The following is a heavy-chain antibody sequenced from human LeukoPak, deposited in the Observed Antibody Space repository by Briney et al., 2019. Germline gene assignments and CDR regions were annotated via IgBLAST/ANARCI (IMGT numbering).Heavy chain of an antibody. D-gene: IGHD3/OR15-3a*01. J-gene: IGHJ4*02. CDR2: IWFDGNNK. CDR3: ARGIGTGYFDY. Sequence: GGSLRLSCAASGFTISSYGMHWVRQAPGKGLEGGAVIWFDGNNKYYADSVKGRFTISRDISKNTLYLEMNSLRAEDTAVYYCARGIGTGYFDYWGQGTLVTVSS. V-gene: IGHV3-33*01. CDR1: GFTISSYG.